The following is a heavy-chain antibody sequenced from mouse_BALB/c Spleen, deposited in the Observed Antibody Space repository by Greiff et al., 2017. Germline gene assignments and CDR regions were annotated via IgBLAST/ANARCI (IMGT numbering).Heavy chain of an antibody. V-gene: IGHV2-2*02. CDR3: ARAYHPKGGFAY. CDR2: IWSGGST. Sequence: VQLQQSGPGLVQPSHSLSISCTASGFSFTSYDVRWVRQSPGKGLEWLGVIWSGGSTDYNAAIISRLSISKDNSKSHVFFKMNSLQANDTAIYYCARAYHPKGGFAYWGQGTLVTVSA. CDR1: GFSFTSYD. J-gene: IGHJ3*01. D-gene: IGHD2-10*01.